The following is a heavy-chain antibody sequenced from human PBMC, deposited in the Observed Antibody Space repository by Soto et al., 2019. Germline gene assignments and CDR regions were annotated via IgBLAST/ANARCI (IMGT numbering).Heavy chain of an antibody. CDR1: GFTVSGVV. V-gene: IGHV3-23*01. CDR2: VSAGGHVS. Sequence: WGSLRLSWAAAGFTVSGVVRNWVRQAPGKGLQWVSTVSAGGHVSKYTDSVKGRFTIPRDHSRRTLHLQMDSLRAEDAAVYFCVRRAITATPNRGAFDVWGQGTVVPVSS. CDR3: VRRAITATPNRGAFDV. D-gene: IGHD1-20*01. J-gene: IGHJ3*01.